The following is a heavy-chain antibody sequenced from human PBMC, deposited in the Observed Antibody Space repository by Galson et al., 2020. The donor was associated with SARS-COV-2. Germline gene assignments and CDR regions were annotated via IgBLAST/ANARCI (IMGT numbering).Heavy chain of an antibody. CDR3: ARDRGYCGGGICYTWGMDV. D-gene: IGHD2-15*01. V-gene: IGHV4-31*03. CDR1: GGSISSGSYY. J-gene: IGHJ6*02. Sequence: ASETLSLTCTVSGGSISSGSYYWSWIRQHPGKGLEWIGYISYSGTTYYNPSLESRPTISVDTSKNQLSLKLSSVTAADTAVYYCARDRGYCGGGICYTWGMDVWGQGTTVTVSS. CDR2: ISYSGTT.